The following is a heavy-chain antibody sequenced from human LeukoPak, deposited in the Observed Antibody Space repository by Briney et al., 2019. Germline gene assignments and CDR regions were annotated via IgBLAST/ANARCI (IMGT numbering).Heavy chain of an antibody. V-gene: IGHV4-34*01. J-gene: IGHJ4*02. CDR1: GGSFSGYY. Sequence: SETLSLTCAVYGGSFSGYYGSWIRQPPGKGLEWIGEINHSGSTNYNPSLKSRVTISVDTSKNQFSLKLSSVTAADTAVYYCARGAARGNHFDYWGQGTLVTVSS. CDR2: INHSGST. CDR3: ARGAARGNHFDY.